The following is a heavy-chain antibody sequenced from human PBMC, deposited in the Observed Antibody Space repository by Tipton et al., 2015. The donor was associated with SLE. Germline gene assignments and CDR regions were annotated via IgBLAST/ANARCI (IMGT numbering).Heavy chain of an antibody. V-gene: IGHV4-4*02. Sequence: SLRLSCAVSGGSISSSNWWSWVRQPPGKGLEWIGEIYHSGSTNYNPSLKGRVTILVDKSKNQFSRKLSSVTAADTAVYYCASTGLFNGFDPWGQGTLVTVSS. CDR2: IYHSGST. D-gene: IGHD1-14*01. J-gene: IGHJ5*02. CDR1: GGSISSSNW. CDR3: ASTGLFNGFDP.